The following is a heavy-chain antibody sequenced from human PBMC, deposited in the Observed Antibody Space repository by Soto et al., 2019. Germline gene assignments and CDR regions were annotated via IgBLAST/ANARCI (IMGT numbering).Heavy chain of an antibody. Sequence: DVQLVDSGGGLVQPGRSLRPSCAPSGFTFNDYAMHWVRQAPGKGLEWVSGISGNRGSIGYADSVKGRFTISRDNAKNSLYLQMNSLRAEDTALYYCAKAPSYYMDVWGKGTTVTVSS. J-gene: IGHJ6*03. CDR3: AKAPSYYMDV. CDR1: GFTFNDYA. V-gene: IGHV3-9*01. CDR2: ISGNRGSI.